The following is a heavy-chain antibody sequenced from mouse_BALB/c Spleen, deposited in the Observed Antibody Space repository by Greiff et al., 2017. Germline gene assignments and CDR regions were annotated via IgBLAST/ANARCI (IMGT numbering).Heavy chain of an antibody. CDR3: TRDPVGSYGMDY. Sequence: EVQRVESGGGLVKPGGSLKLSCAASGFTFSSYTMSWVRQTPEKRLEWVATISSGGSYTYYPDSVKGRFTISRDNAKNTLYLQMSSLKSEDTAMYYCTRDPVGSYGMDYWGQGTSVTVSS. J-gene: IGHJ4*01. CDR1: GFTFSSYT. CDR2: ISSGGSYT. V-gene: IGHV5-6-4*01. D-gene: IGHD2-2*01.